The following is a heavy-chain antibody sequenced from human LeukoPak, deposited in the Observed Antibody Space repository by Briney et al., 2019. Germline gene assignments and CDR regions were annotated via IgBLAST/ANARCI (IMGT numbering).Heavy chain of an antibody. CDR3: TRDWNDLDY. V-gene: IGHV3-30*03. CDR2: ISYDGSNK. Sequence: GGSLRLSCAASGFTFSNYGMHWVRQAPGKGLEWVAVISYDGSNKYYADSVKGRFTISRDNSRNMLYLQMNSLRAEDPAVYYSTRDWNDLDYWGQGTLVTVSS. D-gene: IGHD1-1*01. J-gene: IGHJ4*02. CDR1: GFTFSNYG.